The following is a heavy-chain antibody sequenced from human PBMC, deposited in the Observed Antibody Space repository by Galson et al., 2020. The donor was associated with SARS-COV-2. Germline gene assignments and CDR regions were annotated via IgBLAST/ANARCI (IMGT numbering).Heavy chain of an antibody. V-gene: IGHV4-31*03. D-gene: IGHD1-26*01. CDR1: GGSISSNGYY. CDR2: IYYSGSA. Sequence: SETLSLTCTVSGGSISSNGYYWTWIRQHPGKGLEWIGYIYYSGSAYYSPSLKSRVTISVDTSKNQFSLKLTSVTAADTAVYYCARDSGYMVGATSAFDIWGQGTMVTVYS. CDR3: ARDSGYMVGATSAFDI. J-gene: IGHJ3*02.